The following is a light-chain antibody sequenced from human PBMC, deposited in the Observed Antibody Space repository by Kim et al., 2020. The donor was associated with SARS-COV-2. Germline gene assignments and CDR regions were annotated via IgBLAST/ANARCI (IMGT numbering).Light chain of an antibody. CDR1: QSVSRY. CDR2: DAS. Sequence: SLAPGERASLSCRASQSVSRYVAWYQQKPGRDPRLLIYDASNRATGIPARFSGSGSGTDFTLTISSLEPEDFAVYYCQQRSNWLTFGGGTKVDIK. J-gene: IGKJ4*01. CDR3: QQRSNWLT. V-gene: IGKV3-11*01.